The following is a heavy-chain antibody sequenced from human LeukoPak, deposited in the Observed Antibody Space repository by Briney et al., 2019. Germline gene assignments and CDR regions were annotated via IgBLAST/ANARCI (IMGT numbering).Heavy chain of an antibody. CDR1: GYTFTSYY. Sequence: ASVKVSCKASGYTFTSYYTHWVRQAPGQGLEWMGIINPSGGSTSYAQKFQGRVTMTRDTSTSTVYMELSSLRSEDTAVYYCARAGLNYDSSGYYQDYWGQGTLVTVSS. CDR3: ARAGLNYDSSGYYQDY. J-gene: IGHJ4*02. CDR2: INPSGGST. V-gene: IGHV1-46*01. D-gene: IGHD3-22*01.